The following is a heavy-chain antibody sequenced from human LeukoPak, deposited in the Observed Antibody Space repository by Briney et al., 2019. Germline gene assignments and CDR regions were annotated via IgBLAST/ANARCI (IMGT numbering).Heavy chain of an antibody. CDR1: GLTFSSYD. V-gene: IGHV3-21*01. Sequence: GGSLRLSCAVSGLTFSSYDMNWVGQAPGKGLGWVSSLTTDSRKIYYADSVKGRFTISRNNAKNSLYLEMTNLRAADTAVYYCARGGMTAIRSDAFDIWGQGTKVTVSS. D-gene: IGHD2-21*02. CDR3: ARGGMTAIRSDAFDI. J-gene: IGHJ3*02. CDR2: LTTDSRKI.